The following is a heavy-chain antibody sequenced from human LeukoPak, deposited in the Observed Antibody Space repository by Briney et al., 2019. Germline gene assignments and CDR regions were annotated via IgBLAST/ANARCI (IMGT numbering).Heavy chain of an antibody. Sequence: PGGSLRLSCAASGFTFSDYYMSWIRQAPGKGLEWVSYISSSSSTIYYADSVKGRFTISRDNAKNSLYLQMNSLRAEDTAVYYCARGSFEPYYDFWSGSYEPNWFDPWGQGTLVTVSS. V-gene: IGHV3-11*04. D-gene: IGHD3-3*01. CDR1: GFTFSDYY. CDR2: ISSSSSTI. J-gene: IGHJ5*02. CDR3: ARGSFEPYYDFWSGSYEPNWFDP.